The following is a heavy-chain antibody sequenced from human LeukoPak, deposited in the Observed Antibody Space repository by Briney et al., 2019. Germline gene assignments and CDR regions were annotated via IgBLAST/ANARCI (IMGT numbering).Heavy chain of an antibody. D-gene: IGHD6-6*01. Sequence: GGSLRLSCTASGFTFSSYSLNWVRQAPGRGLEWVSSVSTGSNYIYYADSVKGRFTISRDNAKNSLYLQMNSLRAEDTAVYYCARALSSSSSYFDYWGQGTLVTVSS. CDR2: VSTGSNYI. J-gene: IGHJ4*02. V-gene: IGHV3-21*01. CDR3: ARALSSSSSYFDY. CDR1: GFTFSSYS.